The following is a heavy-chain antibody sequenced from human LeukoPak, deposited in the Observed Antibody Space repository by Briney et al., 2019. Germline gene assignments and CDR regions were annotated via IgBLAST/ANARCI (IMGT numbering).Heavy chain of an antibody. Sequence: SETLSLTCTVSGGSISSYYWSWIRQPPGKGLEWIGYIYYSGSTNYNPSLKSRVTISVDTSKNQFSLKLASVTAADTAAYYCARGGDRSFDYWGQGTLVTVSS. V-gene: IGHV4-59*12. CDR2: IYYSGST. CDR3: ARGGDRSFDY. J-gene: IGHJ4*02. D-gene: IGHD3-10*01. CDR1: GGSISSYY.